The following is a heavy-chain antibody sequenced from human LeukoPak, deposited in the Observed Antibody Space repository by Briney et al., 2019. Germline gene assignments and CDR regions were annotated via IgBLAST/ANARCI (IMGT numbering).Heavy chain of an antibody. J-gene: IGHJ6*02. V-gene: IGHV4-59*08. CDR1: GFTFSTYG. D-gene: IGHD1-26*01. CDR2: IDYSGSA. Sequence: LRLSCAASGFTFSTYGMHWIRQPPGKGLEWIGHIDYSGSANYKPALKSRVTIAVDTPKDQFSLRLSSVTAADTAVYYCARHEVGWKVGGAKYYFAMDVWGQGTTVTVSS. CDR3: ARHEVGWKVGGAKYYFAMDV.